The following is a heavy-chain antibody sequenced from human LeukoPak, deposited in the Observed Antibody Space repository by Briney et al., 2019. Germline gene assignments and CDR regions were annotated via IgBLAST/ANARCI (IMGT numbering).Heavy chain of an antibody. CDR3: AKEGHYYDSSGYYVWFDP. CDR1: GFTFSSYA. CDR2: ISGSGGST. V-gene: IGHV3-23*01. D-gene: IGHD3-22*01. J-gene: IGHJ5*02. Sequence: GGSLRLSCAASGFTFSSYAMSWVRQAPGKGLEWVSAISGSGGSTYYVDSVKGRFTISRDNSKNTLYLQMNSLRAEDTAVYYCAKEGHYYDSSGYYVWFDPWGQGTLVTVSS.